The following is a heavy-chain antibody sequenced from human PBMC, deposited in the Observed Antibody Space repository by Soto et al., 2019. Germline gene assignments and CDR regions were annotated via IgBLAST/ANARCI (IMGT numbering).Heavy chain of an antibody. Sequence: DVPLVESGGGLIQPGESLRLSCAAFGLTVSGKKYVAWVRQAPGKGLEWVSALYDVDGSFYADSVKGRFTTSSDSSKTTVYLPMNGLRPDDKAVSYCASWHEREHAYDVWGQVTTVTASS. CDR3: ASWHEREHAYDV. J-gene: IGHJ3*01. D-gene: IGHD1-1*01. CDR1: GLTVSGKKY. CDR2: LYDVDGS. V-gene: IGHV3-53*01.